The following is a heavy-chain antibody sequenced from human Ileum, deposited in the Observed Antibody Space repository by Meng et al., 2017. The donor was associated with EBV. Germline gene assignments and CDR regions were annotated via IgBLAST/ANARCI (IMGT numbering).Heavy chain of an antibody. V-gene: IGHV4-4*02. Sequence: QVPLAESGPTLGKPSQSLPLTCAVSGDSITNHNWWAWVRQPPGKGLEWIGEIPHRGSSAYNPSLKSRASMSIDKSKNQFSLKLTSVTAADTAVYHCLRGSGGSVWGQGTLVTVSS. D-gene: IGHD3-10*01. CDR3: LRGSGGSV. CDR2: IPHRGSS. CDR1: GDSITNHNW. J-gene: IGHJ1*01.